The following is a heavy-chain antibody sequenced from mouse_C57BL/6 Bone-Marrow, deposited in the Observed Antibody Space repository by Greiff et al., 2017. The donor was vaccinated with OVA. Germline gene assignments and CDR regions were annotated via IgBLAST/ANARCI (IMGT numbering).Heavy chain of an antibody. CDR1: GYTFTSYW. CDR3: ATDY. V-gene: IGHV1-61*01. Sequence: QVQLQQPGAELVRPGSSVKLSCKASGYTFTSYWMDWVKQRPGQGLEWIGNIYPSDSETHYQQTFKDKATVTVDKASRTAYMQLSSLTSEYSAVYNSATDYWGQGTTLTVSA. J-gene: IGHJ2*01. CDR2: IYPSDSET.